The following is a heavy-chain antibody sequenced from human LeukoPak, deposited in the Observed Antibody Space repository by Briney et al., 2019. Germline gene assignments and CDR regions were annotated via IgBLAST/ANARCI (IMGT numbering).Heavy chain of an antibody. CDR3: ARDGFGEYAYAFDL. V-gene: IGHV3-64*01. D-gene: IGHD4-17*01. Sequence: GGSLRLSCAASGFTFSSYSMNWVRQTPGKGLEFVSSISGSGDETFYTKSVKGRFTISRDNSKNTLYLQMGSLRGDDMAVYYCARDGFGEYAYAFDLWGQGTMVTVSS. CDR1: GFTFSSYS. J-gene: IGHJ3*01. CDR2: ISGSGDET.